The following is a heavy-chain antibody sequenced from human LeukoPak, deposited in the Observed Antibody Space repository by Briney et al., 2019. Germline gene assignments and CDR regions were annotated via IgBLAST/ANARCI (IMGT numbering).Heavy chain of an antibody. V-gene: IGHV3-48*01. CDR1: GFTFSSYS. Sequence: GGSLRLSCAASGFTFSSYSMNWVRQAPGKGLEWVSYISSSSSTIYYADSVKGRFTISRDNAKNSLYLQMNSLRAEDTAVYYCARPDRGGSYSNLDYWGQGTLVTVSS. J-gene: IGHJ4*02. D-gene: IGHD3-16*01. CDR2: ISSSSSTI. CDR3: ARPDRGGSYSNLDY.